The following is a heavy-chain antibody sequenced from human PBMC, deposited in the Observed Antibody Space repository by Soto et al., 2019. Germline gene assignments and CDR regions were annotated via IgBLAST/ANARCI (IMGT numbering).Heavy chain of an antibody. D-gene: IGHD1-20*01. CDR2: IYFTGIT. Sequence: SLTQRVRRSVARGYRIDRGGCRICIHKHPVKGLEWIGYIYFTGITYSTPSLKSRVTLSVDTSKSQFSLELRSVTAADTAIYYCARAPPHHNVNWSALWGPGVLVTVSS. J-gene: IGHJ5*02. CDR1: RGYRIDRGGC. V-gene: IGHV4-31*02. CDR3: ARAPPHHNVNWSAL.